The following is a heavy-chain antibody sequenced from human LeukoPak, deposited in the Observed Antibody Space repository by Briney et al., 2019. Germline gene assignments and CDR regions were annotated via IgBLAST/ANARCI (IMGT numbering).Heavy chain of an antibody. CDR3: TKLARAPRDFDY. Sequence: GGSLRLSCTVSGFTVSSNSMSWVRQAPGKGLEWVGRSRDKGNSYTTAYAASVRGRFTISRDDSKNSLYLQMNSLKIEDTAVYYCTKLARAPRDFDYWGQGTLVTVSS. V-gene: IGHV3-72*01. CDR2: SRDKGNSYTT. J-gene: IGHJ4*01. D-gene: IGHD3-10*01. CDR1: GFTVSSNS.